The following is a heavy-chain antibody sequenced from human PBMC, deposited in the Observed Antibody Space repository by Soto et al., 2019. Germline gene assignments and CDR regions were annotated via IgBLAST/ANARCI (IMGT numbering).Heavy chain of an antibody. CDR3: APYSVTGAWFDP. D-gene: IGHD2-15*01. CDR1: GYTFTSYY. Sequence: GASVKVSCKASGYTFTSYYMHWVRQAPGQGLEWMGIINPSGGSTSYAQKFQGRVTMTRDTSTSTVYMELSSLRSEDTAVYYCAPYSVTGAWFDPWGQGTLVTVSS. J-gene: IGHJ5*02. V-gene: IGHV1-46*03. CDR2: INPSGGST.